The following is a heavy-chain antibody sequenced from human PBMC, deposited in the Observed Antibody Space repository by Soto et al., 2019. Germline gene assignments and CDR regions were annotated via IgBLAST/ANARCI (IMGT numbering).Heavy chain of an antibody. CDR3: ASVTYSSSWFPFDF. CDR1: GGSISSGDNY. CDR2: SGST. Sequence: SETLSLTCTVSGGSISSGDNYWSWIRQPPGKGLEWIGHSGSTNYNPSLKSRVTISVDTSKNQFSLKLSSVIAADTVVYYCASVTYSSSWFPFDFWGRGTLVTVSS. J-gene: IGHJ4*02. V-gene: IGHV4-30-4*01. D-gene: IGHD6-13*01.